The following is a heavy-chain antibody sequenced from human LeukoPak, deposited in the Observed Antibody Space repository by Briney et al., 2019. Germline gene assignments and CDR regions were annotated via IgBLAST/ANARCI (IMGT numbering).Heavy chain of an antibody. CDR1: GYTFTSYG. CDR3: ARDQIFYDYVWGSYRPRSSFDD. V-gene: IGHV1-18*01. Sequence: ASVKVSCKASGYTFTSYGISWVRQAPGQGLEWMGWISAYNGNTNYAQKLQGRVTMTTDTSTSTAYMELRSLRSDDTAVYYCARDQIFYDYVWGSYRPRSSFDDWGQGTLVTVSS. D-gene: IGHD3-16*02. CDR2: ISAYNGNT. J-gene: IGHJ4*02.